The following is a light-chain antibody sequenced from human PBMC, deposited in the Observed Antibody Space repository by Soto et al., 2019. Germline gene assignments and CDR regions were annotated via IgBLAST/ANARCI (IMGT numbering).Light chain of an antibody. V-gene: IGKV3D-15*01. CDR2: GAS. Sequence: EIVMTQSPATLSVSPGERATLSCRASQSVSSNLAWYQQKPGQAPRLLIYGASTRATGIPARFSGSGSGTDFTLTIRRLEPEDFAIYYCQHYNNWPPWTFGQGTKVDIK. J-gene: IGKJ1*01. CDR1: QSVSSN. CDR3: QHYNNWPPWT.